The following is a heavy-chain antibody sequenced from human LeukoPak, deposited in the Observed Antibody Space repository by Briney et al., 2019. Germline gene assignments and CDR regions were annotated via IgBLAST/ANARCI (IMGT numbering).Heavy chain of an antibody. Sequence: SQTLSLTCNVSGGSISSAGYYWSWIRQPPGKGLEWIGYISHSGRTHYNPSLKSRVTISADRSKNQFSLKLSSVTAADTAVYYCASFPRSYYANDAFDIWGQGTMVTVSS. CDR3: ASFPRSYYANDAFDI. CDR2: ISHSGRT. CDR1: GGSISSAGYY. J-gene: IGHJ3*02. D-gene: IGHD1-26*01. V-gene: IGHV4-30-2*01.